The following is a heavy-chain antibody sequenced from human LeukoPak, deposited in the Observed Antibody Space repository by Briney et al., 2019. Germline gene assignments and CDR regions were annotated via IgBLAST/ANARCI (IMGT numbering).Heavy chain of an antibody. Sequence: SETLSLTCTVSGGSISSYYWSWIRQPPGKGLEWIGYIYYSGSTNYKPSLKSRVTISVDTSKNQFSLKLSSVTAADTAVYYCARDLRGYSYGSDYYYGMDVWGQGTTVTVSS. J-gene: IGHJ6*02. CDR3: ARDLRGYSYGSDYYYGMDV. CDR1: GGSISSYY. CDR2: IYYSGST. D-gene: IGHD5-18*01. V-gene: IGHV4-59*01.